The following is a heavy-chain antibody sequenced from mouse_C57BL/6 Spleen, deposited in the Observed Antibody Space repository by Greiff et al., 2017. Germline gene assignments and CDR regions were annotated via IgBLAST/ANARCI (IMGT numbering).Heavy chain of an antibody. CDR2: IDPSDSYT. CDR3: ASHGSSSYFDY. CDR1: GYTFTSYW. Sequence: QVQLQQPGAELVMPGASVQLSCTASGYTFTSYWMHWVKQRPGQGLEWIGEIDPSDSYTNYNQKFKGKSTLTVDKSSSTAYMPLSSLTSEDSAVYYCASHGSSSYFDYWGQGTTLTVSS. D-gene: IGHD1-1*01. J-gene: IGHJ2*01. V-gene: IGHV1-69*01.